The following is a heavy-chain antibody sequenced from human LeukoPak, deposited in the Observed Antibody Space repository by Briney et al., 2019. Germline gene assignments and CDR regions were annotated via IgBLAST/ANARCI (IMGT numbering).Heavy chain of an antibody. CDR3: ARKFRYYDSSGYYVDY. V-gene: IGHV4-30-4*01. CDR1: GGSISSGDYY. J-gene: IGHJ4*02. D-gene: IGHD3-22*01. Sequence: SETLSLTCTVSGGSISSGDYYWSWIRQPPGKGLEWIGYIYYSGSTYCNLSLKSRITMSVDSSKNQFSLNLSSVTAADTAVYYCARKFRYYDSSGYYVDYWGQGTLVTVSS. CDR2: IYYSGST.